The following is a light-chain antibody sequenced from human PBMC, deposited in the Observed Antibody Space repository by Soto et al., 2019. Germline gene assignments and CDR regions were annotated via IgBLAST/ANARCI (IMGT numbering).Light chain of an antibody. CDR1: QSVSSNY. CDR2: GAS. V-gene: IGKV3-20*01. Sequence: EIVLTQSPGTLSLSPGERATLSCRASQSVSSNYLAWYQQKPGQAPRLLIYGASSRATGIPDRFSGSGSGTDFTLPISRLEPEDFAVYYCQQYGSSLYTFGQGTKLEIK. CDR3: QQYGSSLYT. J-gene: IGKJ2*01.